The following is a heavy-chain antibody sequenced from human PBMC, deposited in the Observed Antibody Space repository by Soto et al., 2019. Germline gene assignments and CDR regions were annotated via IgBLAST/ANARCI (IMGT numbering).Heavy chain of an antibody. CDR3: ARVYSSGWYPGGDAFDI. Sequence: LSLTCTVSGGSISSYYWSWIRQPPGKGLEWIGYIYYSGSTNYNPSLKSRVTISVDTSKNQFSLKLSSVTAADTAVYYCARVYSSGWYPGGDAFDIWGQGTMVTVSS. CDR2: IYYSGST. J-gene: IGHJ3*02. CDR1: GGSISSYY. V-gene: IGHV4-59*01. D-gene: IGHD6-19*01.